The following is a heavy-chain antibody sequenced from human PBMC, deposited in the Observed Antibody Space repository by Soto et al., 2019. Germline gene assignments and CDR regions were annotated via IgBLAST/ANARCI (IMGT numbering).Heavy chain of an antibody. D-gene: IGHD3-16*02. CDR3: SIDLSPY. Sequence: ASVKVSCKTSGYDFTRYFIHWVRQAPGQGLEWMVKVNPTGGSPTFGQKFQGRVTVTTDTSTSTVYMELSSLRSDDTAVYYCSIDLSPYWGQ. CDR1: GYDFTRYF. V-gene: IGHV1-46*03. CDR2: VNPTGGSP. J-gene: IGHJ4*01.